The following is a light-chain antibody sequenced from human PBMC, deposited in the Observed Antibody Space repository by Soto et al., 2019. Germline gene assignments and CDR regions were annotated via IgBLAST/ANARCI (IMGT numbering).Light chain of an antibody. Sequence: DVQMTQSPSSLSSSVGDRVTITCRASQNIIFYLNWYQQKPGRAPKLLIYAASNLQSGVPSRFSGGGSGTEFTLTISSLQPEDFATYFCQQSYTTPVYTFGQGTKLETK. CDR3: QQSYTTPVYT. CDR1: QNIIFY. V-gene: IGKV1-39*01. J-gene: IGKJ2*01. CDR2: AAS.